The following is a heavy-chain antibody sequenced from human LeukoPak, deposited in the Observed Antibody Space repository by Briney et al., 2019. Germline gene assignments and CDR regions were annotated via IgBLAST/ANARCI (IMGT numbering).Heavy chain of an antibody. J-gene: IGHJ3*02. CDR3: ARPGNYYDSSDAFGI. CDR1: GGSISSSSYY. Sequence: SETLSLTCTVSGGSISSSSYYWGWIRQPPGKGLEWIGSIYYSGSTYYNPSLKSRVTISVDTSKNQFSLKLSSVTAADTAVYYCARPGNYYDSSDAFGIWGQGTMVTVSS. CDR2: IYYSGST. D-gene: IGHD3-22*01. V-gene: IGHV4-39*07.